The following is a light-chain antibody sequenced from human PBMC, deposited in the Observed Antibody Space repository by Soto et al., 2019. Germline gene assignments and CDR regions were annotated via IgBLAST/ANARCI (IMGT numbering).Light chain of an antibody. CDR2: RDI. J-gene: IGLJ1*01. Sequence: QSVLTQSPSASGTPGQSVTISCSGSSSNIGSNTVNWYQQLPGMAPRLLIYRDIQRPSGVPDRFSGSKSGTSASLAISGLQSEDEADYYCAAWDDSLNGFVFGTGTKVTVL. V-gene: IGLV1-44*01. CDR1: SSNIGSNT. CDR3: AAWDDSLNGFV.